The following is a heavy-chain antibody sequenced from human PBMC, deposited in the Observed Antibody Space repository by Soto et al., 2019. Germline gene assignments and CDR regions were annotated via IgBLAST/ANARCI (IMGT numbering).Heavy chain of an antibody. V-gene: IGHV4-31*03. D-gene: IGHD6-13*01. Sequence: PSETLSLTCTVSGGAISSGGYYWSWIRQHPGKGLEWIGYIYYSGSTYYNPSLKSRVTISVDTSKNQFSLKLSSVTAADTAVYYCAREGSIAAARTSSFAYWGQGTLVTVSS. J-gene: IGHJ4*02. CDR2: IYYSGST. CDR1: GGAISSGGYY. CDR3: AREGSIAAARTSSFAY.